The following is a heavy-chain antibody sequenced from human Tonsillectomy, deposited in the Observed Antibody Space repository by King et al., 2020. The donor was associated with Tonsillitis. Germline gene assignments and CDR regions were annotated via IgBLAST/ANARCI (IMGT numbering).Heavy chain of an antibody. CDR2: SYYTGDT. J-gene: IGHJ3*02. V-gene: IGHV4-30-4*07. Sequence: QLQESGPRLVKPSQTLSLTCTVSGGSISSGGHSWTWIRQSPGKGLEYIGYSYYTGDTYYNPSLKSRVTISVDTSKNQFSLKLSSVTAADTAVYYCARSGGGDCYPAYVFDIWGQGTLVTVSS. CDR3: ARSGGGDCYPAYVFDI. D-gene: IGHD2-21*02. CDR1: GGSISSGGHS.